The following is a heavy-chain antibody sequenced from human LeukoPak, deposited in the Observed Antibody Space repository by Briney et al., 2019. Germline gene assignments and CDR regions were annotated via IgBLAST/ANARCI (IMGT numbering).Heavy chain of an antibody. D-gene: IGHD3-10*01. CDR1: GGTFISYG. CDR2: ISAYNGNT. J-gene: IGHJ4*02. CDR3: ARAGAYYGSGSYSN. Sequence: ASVKVSCKAPGGTFISYGISWVRQAPGQGLEWMGWISAYNGNTNYAQKLQGRVIMTTDTSTSTAYMELRGLRSDDTAVYYCARAGAYYGSGSYSNWGQGTLVTGSS. V-gene: IGHV1-18*01.